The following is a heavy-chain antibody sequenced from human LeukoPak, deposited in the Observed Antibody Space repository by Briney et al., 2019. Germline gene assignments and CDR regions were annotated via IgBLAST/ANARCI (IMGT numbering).Heavy chain of an antibody. J-gene: IGHJ4*02. CDR3: ARAARYFDWLPPDS. CDR1: GYTFTSYG. Sequence: ASVKVSCKASGYTFTSYGITWVRQTPGQGLEWMGWISAYNGNTNYAHKLQGRVTMTTDTSTSTAYMELRSLRSDDTAVYYCARAARYFDWLPPDSWGQGTLVTVSS. D-gene: IGHD3-9*01. V-gene: IGHV1-18*01. CDR2: ISAYNGNT.